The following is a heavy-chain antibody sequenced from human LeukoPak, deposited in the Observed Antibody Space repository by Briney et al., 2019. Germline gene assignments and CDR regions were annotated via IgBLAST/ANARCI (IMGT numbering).Heavy chain of an antibody. CDR1: GGSISSSY. D-gene: IGHD3-22*01. J-gene: IGHJ4*02. CDR2: IYYSGST. Sequence: SETLSLTCTVSGGSISSSYWSWIRQPPGKGLEWIGYIYYSGSTNYNPSLKSRVTISVDTSKNQFSLKLRSVTAADTAVYYCARDTIYDSSGSPFDYWGQGTLVTVSS. CDR3: ARDTIYDSSGSPFDY. V-gene: IGHV4-59*01.